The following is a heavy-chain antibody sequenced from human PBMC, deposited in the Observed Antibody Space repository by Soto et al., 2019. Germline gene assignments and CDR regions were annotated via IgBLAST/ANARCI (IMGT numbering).Heavy chain of an antibody. J-gene: IGHJ6*02. Sequence: EVQLVESGGGLVQPGGSLRLSCAASGFTFSSYWMRWVRQAPGKGLEWVANIKQDGSEKYYVVSVKGRFTISRDNAKNSLYLQMNSLRAEDTAVYYCARVRTLYYYYGMDVWGQGTTVTVSS. CDR1: GFTFSSYW. CDR2: IKQDGSEK. CDR3: ARVRTLYYYYGMDV. V-gene: IGHV3-7*03.